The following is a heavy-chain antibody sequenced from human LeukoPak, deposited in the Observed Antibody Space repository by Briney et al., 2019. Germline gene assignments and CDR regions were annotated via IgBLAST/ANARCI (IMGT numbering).Heavy chain of an antibody. V-gene: IGHV3-23*01. CDR1: GFTFSSYV. D-gene: IGHD3-10*01. CDR3: AKRSRRLTIVRGVPREDV. Sequence: GGSLRLSCAASGFTFSSYVMSWVRQVPGKGLEWVSAISDSGGSTYYADSVKGRFTISRDKSKNTLYLQMNSLRAEDTAVYYCAKRSRRLTIVRGVPREDVWGQGTTVTVSS. CDR2: ISDSGGST. J-gene: IGHJ6*02.